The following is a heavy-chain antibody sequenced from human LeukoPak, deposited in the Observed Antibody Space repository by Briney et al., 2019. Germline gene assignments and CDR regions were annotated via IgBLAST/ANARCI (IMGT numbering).Heavy chain of an antibody. D-gene: IGHD6-19*01. CDR2: IRYDGSNK. V-gene: IGHV3-30*02. CDR1: GFIFSSYG. J-gene: IGHJ4*02. CDR3: AKEIRERRSGWYFAD. Sequence: SGGSLRLSCAASGFIFSSYGMHWVRQAPGKGLEWVAFIRYDGSNKYYADSVKGRFTISRDNSKNTLYLQMNSLRAEDTAVYYCAKEIRERRSGWYFADWGQGTLVTVSS.